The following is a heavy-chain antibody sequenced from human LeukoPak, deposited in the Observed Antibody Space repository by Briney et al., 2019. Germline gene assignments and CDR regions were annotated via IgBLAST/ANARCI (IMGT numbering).Heavy chain of an antibody. J-gene: IGHJ4*02. Sequence: GGSLRLSCAASGFTFSSYAMSWVRQAPGKGLEWGSAISGSGGSTYYADSVKGRFTISRDNSKNTLYLQMNTLRAEDTAVYFCAKSLGVGEYTRYKGFDQWGQGTLVTVSS. CDR2: ISGSGGST. CDR1: GFTFSSYA. D-gene: IGHD1-26*01. CDR3: AKSLGVGEYTRYKGFDQ. V-gene: IGHV3-23*01.